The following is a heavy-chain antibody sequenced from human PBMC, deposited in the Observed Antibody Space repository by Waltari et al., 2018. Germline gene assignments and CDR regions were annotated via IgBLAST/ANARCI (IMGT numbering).Heavy chain of an antibody. CDR2: LTSSGGDT. CDR1: GFTFSGYA. Sequence: EVQLLESGGGLVQPGGSLRLSCAASGFTFSGYAMRWVRQAPGKGLECVASLTSSGGDTYYADSVKGRLTISRDNSKNTLHLQMNSLSPEDTAIYFCAKGVYDIDHWGQGTLVTVSS. V-gene: IGHV3-23*01. J-gene: IGHJ4*02. CDR3: AKGVYDIDH. D-gene: IGHD3-3*01.